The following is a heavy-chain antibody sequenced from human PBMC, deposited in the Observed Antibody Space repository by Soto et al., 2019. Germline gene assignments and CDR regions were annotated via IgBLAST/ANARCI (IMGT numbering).Heavy chain of an antibody. Sequence: QGHLVQSGAEVKRPGASVRVSCESSGYMFTSYFIHWVRQAPGQGLEWVGVINPSDGTTTYAQKFQARITITRDTSPTTVDMELSSLRSEDTSVYYCALDKDSSARPRAEFDYWGQGTLITVSS. V-gene: IGHV1-46*01. CDR3: ALDKDSSARPRAEFDY. D-gene: IGHD6-19*01. J-gene: IGHJ4*02. CDR1: GYMFTSYF. CDR2: INPSDGTT.